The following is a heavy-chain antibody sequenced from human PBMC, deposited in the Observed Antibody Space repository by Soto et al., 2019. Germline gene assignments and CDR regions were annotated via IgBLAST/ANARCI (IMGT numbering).Heavy chain of an antibody. V-gene: IGHV2-5*02. CDR3: AGSAEYFQH. CDR2: IYWDDDN. CDR1: WFSLSTSVVV. J-gene: IGHJ1*01. Sequence: SGPTLVNPTQTLTLTCTFSWFSLSTSVVVVGLILQPPGNSLEWLALIYWDDDNRYSPSLNSMLTITKYTSKNQVVLTMTKMDHVDTATYYCAGSAEYFQHWGQ.